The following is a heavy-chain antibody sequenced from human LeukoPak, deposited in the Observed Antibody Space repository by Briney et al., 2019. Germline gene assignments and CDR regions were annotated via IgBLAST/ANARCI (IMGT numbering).Heavy chain of an antibody. D-gene: IGHD6-13*01. CDR1: GGSISSGGYS. CDR3: ARGSSSPFDY. J-gene: IGHJ4*02. Sequence: SETLSLTWAVSGGSISSGGYSWSWIRQPPGKGLEWIGYIYHSGSTYYNPSLKSRVTISVDRSKNQFSLKLSSVTAADTAVYYCARGSSSPFDYWGQGTLVTVSS. V-gene: IGHV4-30-2*01. CDR2: IYHSGST.